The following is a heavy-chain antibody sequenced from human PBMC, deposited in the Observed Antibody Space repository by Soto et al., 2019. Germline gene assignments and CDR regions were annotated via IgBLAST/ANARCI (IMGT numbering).Heavy chain of an antibody. CDR3: ASPMTIVTRLGY. V-gene: IGHV1-46*04. CDR1: GYTVTNYY. D-gene: IGHD4-4*01. CDR2: INPIGDDT. J-gene: IGHJ4*02. Sequence: QMQLVQSGAEVKKPGASVKISCKASGYTVTNYYMHWVRQAPGQGLEWMGIINPIGDDTTYAQKLQGRVTMTRDTSTSTVYMELSSLKSEDTAVYYCASPMTIVTRLGYWGQGTLVTVSS.